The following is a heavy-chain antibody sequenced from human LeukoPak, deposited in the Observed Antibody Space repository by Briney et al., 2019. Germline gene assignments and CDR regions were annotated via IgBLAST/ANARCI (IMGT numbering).Heavy chain of an antibody. CDR2: IDSGGST. D-gene: IGHD4-11*01. CDR1: GFTVSSNY. V-gene: IGHV3-53*01. J-gene: IGHJ6*03. Sequence: GGSLRLSCAASGFTVSSNYMTWVRQAPGKGLQWVSLIDSGGSTYFADSVKGRFTISRDTSKNTLYLQMNSLRAEDTAAYYCARRAPTVTYYYYYYMDVWGKGTTVTVSS. CDR3: ARRAPTVTYYYYYYMDV.